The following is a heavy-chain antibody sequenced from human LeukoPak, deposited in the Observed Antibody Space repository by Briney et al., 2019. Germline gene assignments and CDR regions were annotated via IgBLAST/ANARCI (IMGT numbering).Heavy chain of an antibody. D-gene: IGHD2-15*01. CDR3: ARLYCSAGSCYLDY. V-gene: IGHV4-31*02. J-gene: IGHJ4*02. Sequence: SETLSLTCTVSGGSISSGGYYWSWIRQHPGKGLEWIGYIYYSGSTYYNPSLKSRVTISVDTSKNQFSLRLSSVTAADTAVYYSARLYCSAGSCYLDYWGQGTLVTVSS. CDR1: GGSISSGGYY. CDR2: IYYSGST.